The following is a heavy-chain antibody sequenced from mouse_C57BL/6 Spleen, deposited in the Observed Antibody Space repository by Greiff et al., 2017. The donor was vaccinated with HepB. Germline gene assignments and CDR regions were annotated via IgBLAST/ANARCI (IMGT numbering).Heavy chain of an antibody. CDR3: ARPLYDGYYFDY. D-gene: IGHD2-3*01. CDR1: GFTFSDYG. J-gene: IGHJ2*01. Sequence: EVMLVESGGGLVKPGGSLKLSCAASGFTFSDYGMHWVRQAPEKGLEWVAYISSGSSTIYYADTVKGRFTISRDNATNTLFLQMTSLGSEDTALYYCARPLYDGYYFDYWGQGTTLTVSS. V-gene: IGHV5-17*01. CDR2: ISSGSSTI.